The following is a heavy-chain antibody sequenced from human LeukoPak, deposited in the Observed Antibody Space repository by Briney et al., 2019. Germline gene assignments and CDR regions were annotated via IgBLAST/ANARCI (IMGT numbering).Heavy chain of an antibody. Sequence: PSETLSLTCTVSGGSISSYYWSWIRQPPGKGLEWIGYIYYSGSTNYNPSLKGRVTISVDTSKNQFSLKLSSVTAADTAVYYCARRGERWFGELKLDYWGQGTLVTVSS. CDR3: ARRGERWFGELKLDY. J-gene: IGHJ4*02. V-gene: IGHV4-59*12. CDR1: GGSISSYY. D-gene: IGHD3-10*01. CDR2: IYYSGST.